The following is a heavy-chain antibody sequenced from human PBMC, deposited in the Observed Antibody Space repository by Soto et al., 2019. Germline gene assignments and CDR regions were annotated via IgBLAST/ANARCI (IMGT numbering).Heavy chain of an antibody. CDR1: GFSFVNYA. CDR3: AKATTNGGWFNPFDS. J-gene: IGHJ4*02. D-gene: IGHD6-19*01. Sequence: RGGSLRLSCAASGFSFVNYAMNWVRQAPGKGLEWVSGLSGSGTSTYYADSVKGRFTISRDNSRDTLFLQMNSLTADDTAVYYCAKATTNGGWFNPFDSWGQGALVTVSS. V-gene: IGHV3-23*01. CDR2: LSGSGTST.